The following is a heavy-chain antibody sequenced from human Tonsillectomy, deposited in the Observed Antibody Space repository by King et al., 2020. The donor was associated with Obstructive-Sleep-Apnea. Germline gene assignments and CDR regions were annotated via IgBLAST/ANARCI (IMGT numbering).Heavy chain of an antibody. V-gene: IGHV3-15*01. CDR3: TTDRIVVVAAKAFDI. CDR1: GFPFSNSV. D-gene: IGHD2-15*01. Sequence: VQLVQSGGGLVKPGGSLRIYCAGSGFPFSNSVMSWVRQAPGKGLDWVGRIKNKTYGGTTDYVAPVKGRFTISRDDSKNTLYLQMNSLKTEDTAVYYCTTDRIVVVAAKAFDIWGQGTMVTVSS. J-gene: IGHJ3*02. CDR2: IKNKTYGGTT.